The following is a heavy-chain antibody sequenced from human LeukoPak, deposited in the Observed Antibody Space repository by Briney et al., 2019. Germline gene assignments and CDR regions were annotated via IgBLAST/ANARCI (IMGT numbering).Heavy chain of an antibody. Sequence: GGSLRLSCAASGFSFSNYGMHWVRQSPGKGLEWVAFIRYDGSYKDYADSVKGRFTISRDNSKNTLYLQMNSLRAKDTAVYYCAKGTVIAATPGDYWGQGTLVTVSS. V-gene: IGHV3-30*02. CDR3: AKGTVIAATPGDY. J-gene: IGHJ4*02. CDR2: IRYDGSYK. CDR1: GFSFSNYG. D-gene: IGHD2-15*01.